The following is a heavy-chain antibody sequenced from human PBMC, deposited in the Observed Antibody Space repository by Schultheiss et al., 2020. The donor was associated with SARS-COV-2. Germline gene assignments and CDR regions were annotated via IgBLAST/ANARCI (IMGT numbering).Heavy chain of an antibody. CDR2: VSYSGSA. CDR1: GGSININFYY. CDR3: ARMYSSSSSDYFDS. J-gene: IGHJ4*02. Sequence: SQTLSLTCSVSGGSININFYYWGWIRQTPGKGLEWVGSVSYSGSAFYNPSLRSRVTLSVDTSKNQFSLSLSSVTAADTAVYYCARMYSSSSSDYFDSWGQGTLVTVSS. D-gene: IGHD6-6*01. V-gene: IGHV4-39*07.